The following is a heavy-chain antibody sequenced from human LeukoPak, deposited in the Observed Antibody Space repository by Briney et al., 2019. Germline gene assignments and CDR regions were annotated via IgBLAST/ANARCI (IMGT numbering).Heavy chain of an antibody. CDR3: ARGLGVGYYDSSGYYW. Sequence: ASVKVSCKASGYTFTSYDINWVRQATGQGLEWMGWMNPNSGNTGYAQKFQGRVTITRNTSISTAYMELSSLRSEDTAVYYCARGLGVGYYDSSGYYWWGQGTLVTVSS. CDR2: MNPNSGNT. V-gene: IGHV1-8*03. CDR1: GYTFTSYD. J-gene: IGHJ4*02. D-gene: IGHD3-22*01.